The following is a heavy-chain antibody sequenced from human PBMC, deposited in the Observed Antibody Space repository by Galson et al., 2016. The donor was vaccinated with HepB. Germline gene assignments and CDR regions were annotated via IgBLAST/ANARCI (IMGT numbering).Heavy chain of an antibody. Sequence: SLRLSCAASGFTFSDYDMHWVRQVTGKSLEWVSSIASGGDTFYPGSVKGRFIVSREDAENSLYLQMNSLRAGDTALYFCARGSSAAVAGGGAFDIWGHGTMVTVSS. V-gene: IGHV3-13*04. D-gene: IGHD6-19*01. CDR3: ARGSSAAVAGGGAFDI. CDR1: GFTFSDYD. CDR2: IASGGDT. J-gene: IGHJ3*02.